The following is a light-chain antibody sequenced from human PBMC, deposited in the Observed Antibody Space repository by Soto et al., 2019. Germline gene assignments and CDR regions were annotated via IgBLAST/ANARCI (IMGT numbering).Light chain of an antibody. J-gene: IGKJ4*01. Sequence: DIVMTQSPVTLSVSPGESSTLPCRASQNIESNLAWYQQKPGQSPRLLIYTASTRASGTPARFSGSGYGTVFTLTISSLQSEDSAVYYCQQCNNWPPLTFGGGTKVDIK. CDR1: QNIESN. CDR3: QQCNNWPPLT. CDR2: TAS. V-gene: IGKV3-15*01.